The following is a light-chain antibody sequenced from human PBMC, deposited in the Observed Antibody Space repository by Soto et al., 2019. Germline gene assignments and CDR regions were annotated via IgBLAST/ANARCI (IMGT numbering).Light chain of an antibody. CDR2: QIS. CDR3: LQATHLPWP. Sequence: EIVMTQTPLSSPVTLGQPAYISCRSSESLDHSDGTTYLSWFHLRPGQPPRLLIHQISDRFYGVPDRFSGSGAGTEFTLKISRVEAEDVGLYYCLQATHLPWPFGQGTKVEVK. J-gene: IGKJ1*01. CDR1: ESLDHSDGTTY. V-gene: IGKV2-24*01.